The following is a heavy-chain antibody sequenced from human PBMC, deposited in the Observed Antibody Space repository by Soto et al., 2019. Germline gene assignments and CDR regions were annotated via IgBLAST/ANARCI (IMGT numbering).Heavy chain of an antibody. Sequence: EVQLLESGGGLVQPGGSLRLSCAASGFTLSSYAMSWVRQAPGKGLEWVSAISGSGNRTFHADSVKGRFTISRDNAKNARYLQMNSLRVEDTAVYYCAKEVTSGSYSHYYYGLDVWGQGTMVTVSS. J-gene: IGHJ6*02. D-gene: IGHD1-26*01. CDR1: GFTLSSYA. CDR3: AKEVTSGSYSHYYYGLDV. CDR2: ISGSGNRT. V-gene: IGHV3-23*01.